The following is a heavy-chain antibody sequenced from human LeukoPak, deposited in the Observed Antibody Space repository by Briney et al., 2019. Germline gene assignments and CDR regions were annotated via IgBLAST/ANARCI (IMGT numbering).Heavy chain of an antibody. Sequence: SVTVSCKASGGTFSSYAIGWVRQAPGQGLEWMGGIIPIFGTANYAQKFQGRVTITADESTSTAYMELSSLRSEDTAVYYCARGSRSSGPTSGAFDIWGQGTMVTVSS. J-gene: IGHJ3*02. D-gene: IGHD6-19*01. CDR3: ARGSRSSGPTSGAFDI. CDR1: GGTFSSYA. CDR2: IIPIFGTA. V-gene: IGHV1-69*01.